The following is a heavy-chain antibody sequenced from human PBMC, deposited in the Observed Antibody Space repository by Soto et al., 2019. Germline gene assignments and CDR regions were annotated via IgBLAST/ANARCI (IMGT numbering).Heavy chain of an antibody. CDR1: GFTFSDYY. Sequence: GGSLRLSCAASGFTFSDYYMSRIRQAPGKGLEWVSYISSSGSTIYYADSVKGRFTISRDNAKNSLYLQMNSLRAEDTAVYYCARDYYGSGTRMWDYYYYYMDVWGKGTTVTVSS. CDR3: ARDYYGSGTRMWDYYYYYMDV. D-gene: IGHD3-10*01. V-gene: IGHV3-11*01. CDR2: ISSSGSTI. J-gene: IGHJ6*03.